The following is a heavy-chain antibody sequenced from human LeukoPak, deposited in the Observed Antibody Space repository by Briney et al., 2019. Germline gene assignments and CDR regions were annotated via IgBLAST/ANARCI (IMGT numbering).Heavy chain of an antibody. CDR1: GFTFSNYA. J-gene: IGHJ4*02. V-gene: IGHV3-23*01. CDR3: AKDSYSGSGTFYMGSFDY. CDR2: ISRSDYTT. Sequence: GGSLRLSCAASGFTFSNYAMAWVRQAPGGGLEWVPAISRSDYTTYYTDSVKGRFTISRDNSKNTVYVQMNSLRAEDTAVYYCAKDSYSGSGTFYMGSFDYWGQGVLVTVSS. D-gene: IGHD3-10*01.